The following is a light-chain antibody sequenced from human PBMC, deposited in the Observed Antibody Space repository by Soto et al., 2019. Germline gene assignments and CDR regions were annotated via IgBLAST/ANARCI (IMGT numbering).Light chain of an antibody. CDR2: GAS. CDR1: QTVTSNY. J-gene: IGKJ1*01. V-gene: IGKV3-20*01. Sequence: EIVLMQSPGTLSLSPGERATLSCRASQTVTSNYLAWYQRKPGQAPRLLIYGASSRATDIPDRFSGSGSGTDFTLTITILEPEDFAVYFCQQYAGSPSTFGQGTKVEIK. CDR3: QQYAGSPST.